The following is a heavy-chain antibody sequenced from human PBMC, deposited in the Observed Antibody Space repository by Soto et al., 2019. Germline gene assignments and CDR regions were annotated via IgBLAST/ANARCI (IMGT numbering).Heavy chain of an antibody. Sequence: QVQLVESGGGVVQPGRSLRLSCAASGFTFSSYGMHWVRQAPGKGLEWVAVISYDGSNKYYADSVKGRFTISRDNSKNTLYLQMNSLRAEDTGVYYCAKGGGYFDYWGQGTLVTVSS. CDR2: ISYDGSNK. J-gene: IGHJ4*02. D-gene: IGHD2-15*01. CDR1: GFTFSSYG. V-gene: IGHV3-30*18. CDR3: AKGGGYFDY.